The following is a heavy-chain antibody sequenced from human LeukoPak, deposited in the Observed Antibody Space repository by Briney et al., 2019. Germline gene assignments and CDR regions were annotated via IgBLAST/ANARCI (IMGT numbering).Heavy chain of an antibody. CDR3: ARFPSLYCSGGSCFEY. Sequence: SETLSLTCAVYGGSFSGYHCSWIRQPPGKGLEWIGEINQSGRTNYNPSLKSRVTISVGTSKNQFSLKLSAVTAADTPVYYCARFPSLYCSGGSCFEYWGQGTLVTVSS. CDR1: GGSFSGYH. D-gene: IGHD2-15*01. J-gene: IGHJ4*02. CDR2: INQSGRT. V-gene: IGHV4-34*01.